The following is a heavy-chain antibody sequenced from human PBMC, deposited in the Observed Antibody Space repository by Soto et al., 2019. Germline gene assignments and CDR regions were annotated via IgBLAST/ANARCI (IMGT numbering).Heavy chain of an antibody. V-gene: IGHV3-30-3*01. CDR3: ARVHRGYDSSGPGLAFDI. CDR1: GFTFSSYA. J-gene: IGHJ3*02. Sequence: QVQLVESGGGVVQPGRSLRLSCAASGFTFSSYAMHWVRQAPGKGLEWVAVISYDGSNKYYADSVKGRFTISRDNSKNTLYLQMNSLRAEDTAVYYCARVHRGYDSSGPGLAFDIWGQGTMVTVSS. D-gene: IGHD3-22*01. CDR2: ISYDGSNK.